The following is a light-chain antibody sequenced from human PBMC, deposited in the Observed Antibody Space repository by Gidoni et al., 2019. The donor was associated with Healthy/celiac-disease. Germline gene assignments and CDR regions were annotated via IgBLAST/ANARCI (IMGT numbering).Light chain of an antibody. CDR3: QRYYSFPFT. CDR2: AAS. Sequence: VIWMTKSPSLLSGTTGDRVTLRCRMSQGISSYLAWYQQKPGKAPELLIYAASTLQSGVPPRFGGRGSGPDFALTICCLQAGDFATYYCQRYYSFPFTFGPGTKVEIK. J-gene: IGKJ3*01. V-gene: IGKV1D-8*01. CDR1: QGISSY.